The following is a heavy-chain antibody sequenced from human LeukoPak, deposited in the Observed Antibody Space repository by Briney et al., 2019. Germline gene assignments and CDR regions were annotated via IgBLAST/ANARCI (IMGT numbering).Heavy chain of an antibody. CDR1: GFTFSSSA. J-gene: IGHJ4*02. CDR3: ARAATVVVTATPFDY. Sequence: PGGSLRLSCAASGFTFSSSAMSWVRQAPGKGLEWVAAISDTGRLSYCADSVNGRFTISRDNAKSTLYLQMNSLRAEDTAVYYCARAATVVVTATPFDYWGQGTLVTVSS. V-gene: IGHV3-23*01. D-gene: IGHD2-21*02. CDR2: ISDTGRLS.